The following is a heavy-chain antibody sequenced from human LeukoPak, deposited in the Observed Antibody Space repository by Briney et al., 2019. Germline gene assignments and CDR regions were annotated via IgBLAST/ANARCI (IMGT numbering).Heavy chain of an antibody. V-gene: IGHV1-18*01. CDR2: ISAYNGNT. Sequence: ASVKVSCKASGYTFTSYAMNWVRQAPGQGLEWMGWISAYNGNTNYAQKLQGRVTMTTDTSTSTAYMELRSLRSDDTAVYYCARDGYYDFWSGYYAEYFQHWGQGTLVTVSS. D-gene: IGHD3-3*01. J-gene: IGHJ1*01. CDR3: ARDGYYDFWSGYYAEYFQH. CDR1: GYTFTSYA.